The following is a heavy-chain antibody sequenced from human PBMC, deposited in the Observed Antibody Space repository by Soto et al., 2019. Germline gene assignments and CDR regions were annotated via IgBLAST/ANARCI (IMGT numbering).Heavy chain of an antibody. CDR3: ARERGLTASTLCGY. J-gene: IGHJ4*02. CDR1: GYTFTSYG. D-gene: IGHD2-21*01. Sequence: QVQLVQSGPEVKMPGASVNVSCKASGYTFTSYGMNWVRQAPGQGLEWMGRVSTYNGNTKYAQKFQGRVTMTSDTSTTTVYMHLRSLRSDDRAVYYCARERGLTASTLCGYWGQGTVVTVS. V-gene: IGHV1-18*01. CDR2: VSTYNGNT.